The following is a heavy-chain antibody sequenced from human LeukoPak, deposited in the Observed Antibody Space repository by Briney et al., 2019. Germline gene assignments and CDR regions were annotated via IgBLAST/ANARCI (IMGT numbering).Heavy chain of an antibody. D-gene: IGHD3-10*01. CDR1: GYTFTTYA. J-gene: IGHJ4*02. V-gene: IGHV7-4-1*02. CDR3: ARGRLWFGELLWPEIDY. CDR2: MNTNTGNP. Sequence: ASVKVSCKASGYTFTTYAMNWVRQAPGQGLEWMGGMNTNTGNPTYAQAFTGRFVFSLDTSVSTAYLEISSLKAEDSVVYYCARGRLWFGELLWPEIDYWGQGTLVTVSS.